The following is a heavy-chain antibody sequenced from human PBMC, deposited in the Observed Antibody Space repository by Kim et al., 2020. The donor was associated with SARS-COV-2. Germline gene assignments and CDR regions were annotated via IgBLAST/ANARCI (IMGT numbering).Heavy chain of an antibody. V-gene: IGHV3-74*01. Sequence: VKDRFTISRDNAKNTLHLQMTSLTTEDAAVYFCARDGTMSAPPGRNWLDPWGQGTLVTVSS. D-gene: IGHD1-26*01. J-gene: IGHJ5*02. CDR3: ARDGTMSAPPGRNWLDP.